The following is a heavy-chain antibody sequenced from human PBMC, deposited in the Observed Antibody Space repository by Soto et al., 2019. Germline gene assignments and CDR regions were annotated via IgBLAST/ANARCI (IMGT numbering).Heavy chain of an antibody. D-gene: IGHD2-21*02. Sequence: EVQLLESGGGLVQPGGSLRLSCAASGFTFSSYAMSWVRQAPGKGLEWVSAISGSGGSTYYADSVKGRFTISRDNSKNTLYLQMNSLRAEDTAVYYCAKEAPPYCGGDCNWFDPWGQGTLVTVSS. J-gene: IGHJ5*02. CDR2: ISGSGGST. CDR1: GFTFSSYA. CDR3: AKEAPPYCGGDCNWFDP. V-gene: IGHV3-23*01.